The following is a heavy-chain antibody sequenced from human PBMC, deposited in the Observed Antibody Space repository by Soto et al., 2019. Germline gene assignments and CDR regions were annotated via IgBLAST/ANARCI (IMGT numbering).Heavy chain of an antibody. CDR1: GFSLSTSGVG. CDR2: IYWDDDK. CDR3: ALDIVVVPAAAEYFQH. V-gene: IGHV2-5*02. Sequence: QITLKESGPTLVKPTQTLTLTCTFSGFSLSTSGVGVGWIRQPPGKALEWLALIYWDDDKCYSPSLKSRLTITKDTSKNQVVLTMTNMDPVDTATYYCALDIVVVPAAAEYFQHWGQGTLVTVSS. J-gene: IGHJ1*01. D-gene: IGHD2-2*03.